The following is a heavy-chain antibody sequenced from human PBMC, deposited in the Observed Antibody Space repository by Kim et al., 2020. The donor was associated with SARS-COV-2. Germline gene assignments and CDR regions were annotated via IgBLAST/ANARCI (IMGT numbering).Heavy chain of an antibody. Sequence: GGSLRLSCAASGFTFSSYGMHWVRQAPGKGLEWVAVISYDGSNKYYADSVKGRFTISRDNSKNTLYLQMNSLRAEDTAVYYCAREGYGDYVGDYWGQGTLVTVSS. J-gene: IGHJ4*02. CDR2: ISYDGSNK. D-gene: IGHD4-17*01. CDR3: AREGYGDYVGDY. V-gene: IGHV3-33*05. CDR1: GFTFSSYG.